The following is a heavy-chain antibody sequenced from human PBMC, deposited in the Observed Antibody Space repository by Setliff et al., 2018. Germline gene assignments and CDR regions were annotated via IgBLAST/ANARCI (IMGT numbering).Heavy chain of an antibody. V-gene: IGHV4-31*03. CDR3: AGGYSSGWFDY. J-gene: IGHJ4*02. CDR1: GGSISSGGYY. CDR2: IYYSGST. Sequence: PSETLSLTCTVSGGSISSGGYYWSWIRQHPGKGLEWIGYIYYSGSTNYNPSLKGRVTMSVDTSKGQFSLKLSSVTAADTAVYYCAGGYSSGWFDYWGQGTLVTVSS. D-gene: IGHD6-19*01.